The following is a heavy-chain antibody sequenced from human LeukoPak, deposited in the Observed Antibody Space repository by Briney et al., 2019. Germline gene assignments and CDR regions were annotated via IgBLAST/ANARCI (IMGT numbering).Heavy chain of an antibody. D-gene: IGHD4-17*01. CDR3: ASGHYGDYAY. Sequence: SETLSLTCTVSGGSISSGDYSWSWIRQHPGKGLEWIGYIYYSGSTYYNPSLKSRVTISVDTSNNQFSLKLSSVTAADTAVYYCASGHYGDYAYWGQGTLVTVSS. J-gene: IGHJ4*02. CDR1: GGSISSGDYS. CDR2: IYYSGST. V-gene: IGHV4-31*03.